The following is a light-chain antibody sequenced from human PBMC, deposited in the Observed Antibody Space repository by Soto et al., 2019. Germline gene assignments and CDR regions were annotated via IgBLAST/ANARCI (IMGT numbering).Light chain of an antibody. Sequence: EIVLTQSPGTLSLSPGERATLSCRASQSVSSSYLAWYQQKPGQAPRLLIYGASSRATGIPDRFSGRGSGTDVTLTISRLEPEDFAVYYCQQYGSSPQTFGQGTKLEIQ. V-gene: IGKV3-20*01. CDR2: GAS. J-gene: IGKJ2*01. CDR1: QSVSSSY. CDR3: QQYGSSPQT.